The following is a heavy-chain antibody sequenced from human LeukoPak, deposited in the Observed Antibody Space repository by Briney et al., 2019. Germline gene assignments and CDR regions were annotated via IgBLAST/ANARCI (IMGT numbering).Heavy chain of an antibody. CDR2: INHGGST. Sequence: PSETLTLTCAVYGGSFSGYYWSWIRQPPGKGLEWIGEINHGGSTNYNPSLKSRVAISVDTSKNQFSLKLSSVTAADTAVYYCARGRKYYYDSSGYFHFDYWGQGTLVTVSS. CDR3: ARGRKYYYDSSGYFHFDY. D-gene: IGHD3-22*01. V-gene: IGHV4-34*01. CDR1: GGSFSGYY. J-gene: IGHJ4*02.